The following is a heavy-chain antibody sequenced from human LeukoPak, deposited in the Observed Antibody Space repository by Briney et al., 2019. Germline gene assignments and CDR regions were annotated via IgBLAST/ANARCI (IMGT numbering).Heavy chain of an antibody. Sequence: GGSLRLSCAASGFTFSSYSMNWVRQAPGKGLEGVSSISSSSSYIYYADSVKGRFTNSRDNAKNSLYLQMNSLRAEDTAVYYCATLTGTEIDYWGQGTLVTVSS. CDR3: ATLTGTEIDY. CDR1: GFTFSSYS. J-gene: IGHJ4*02. V-gene: IGHV3-21*01. D-gene: IGHD1-1*01. CDR2: ISSSSSYI.